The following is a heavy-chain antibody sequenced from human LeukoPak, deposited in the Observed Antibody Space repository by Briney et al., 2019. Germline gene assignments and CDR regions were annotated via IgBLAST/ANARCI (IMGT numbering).Heavy chain of an antibody. D-gene: IGHD2-15*01. Sequence: GGSLRLSCTVSGFTVSSNSMSWVRQAPGKGLEWVSFIYSDNTHYSDSVKGRFTISRDNAKNSLYLEMHNLSAEDTAVYYCARVEWVAATQNYYFDYWGQGTLVAVSS. CDR2: IYSDNT. CDR1: GFTVSSNS. CDR3: ARVEWVAATQNYYFDY. V-gene: IGHV3-53*01. J-gene: IGHJ4*02.